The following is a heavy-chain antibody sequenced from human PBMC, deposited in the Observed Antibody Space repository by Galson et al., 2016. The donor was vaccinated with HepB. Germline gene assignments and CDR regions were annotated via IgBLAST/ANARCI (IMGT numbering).Heavy chain of an antibody. CDR2: TRNRARSYTT. V-gene: IGHV3-72*01. Sequence: SLRLSRAASGFILSDYYMDWVRQAPGKGLEWVGRTRNRARSYTTDYAASVKGRFTVSRDNSKRSVYLQMNALKPEDTAVYYCTRTGLGDFDYWGRGILVTVSS. J-gene: IGHJ4*02. CDR1: GFILSDYY. CDR3: TRTGLGDFDY.